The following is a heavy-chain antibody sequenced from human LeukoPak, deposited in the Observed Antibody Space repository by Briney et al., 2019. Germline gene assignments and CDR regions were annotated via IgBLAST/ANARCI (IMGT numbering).Heavy chain of an antibody. D-gene: IGHD2-15*01. CDR1: GFTFSSYS. J-gene: IGHJ3*02. V-gene: IGHV3-21*01. CDR3: ARQREVVAATPEFDAFDI. Sequence: PGGSLRLSCAASGFTFSSYSMNWVRQAPGKGLEWVSSISSSSSYIYYADSVKGRFTISRDNAKNSLYLQMNSLRAEDTAVYYCARQREVVAATPEFDAFDIWGQGTMVTVSS. CDR2: ISSSSSYI.